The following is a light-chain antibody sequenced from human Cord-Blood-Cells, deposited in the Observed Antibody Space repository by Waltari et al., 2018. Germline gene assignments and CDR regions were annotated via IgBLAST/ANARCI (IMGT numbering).Light chain of an antibody. CDR3: QQSYSTPPIT. Sequence: DIQMTQSPSSLSASVGDRVTITCRASQSIISDFNWYQQKPGKAPKLLIYASSSLQSGVPCRFSGSGSGTDFTLTISSLQPEDFATYYCQQSYSTPPITFGQGTRLEIK. CDR2: ASS. J-gene: IGKJ5*01. V-gene: IGKV1-39*01. CDR1: QSIISD.